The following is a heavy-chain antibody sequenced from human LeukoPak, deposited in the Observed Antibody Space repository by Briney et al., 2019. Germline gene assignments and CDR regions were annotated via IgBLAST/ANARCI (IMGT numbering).Heavy chain of an antibody. CDR1: GGSISGYY. CDR3: ARDRRTGATASYFDS. V-gene: IGHV4-4*07. Sequence: SETLSLTCTVPGGSISGYYWTWIRQPAGKGLEWIGRIYSSGSTNSNPSLKSRVTMSIDTSKNQFSLKLTSVTAADTAVYYCARDRRTGATASYFDSWGPGTLVTVSS. D-gene: IGHD1-26*01. CDR2: IYSSGST. J-gene: IGHJ4*02.